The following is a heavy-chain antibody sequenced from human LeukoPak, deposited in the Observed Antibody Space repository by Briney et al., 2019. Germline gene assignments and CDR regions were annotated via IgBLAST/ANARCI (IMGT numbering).Heavy chain of an antibody. CDR2: ISGSGGST. V-gene: IGHV3-23*01. J-gene: IGHJ5*02. CDR3: AKMRCSSTSCPNWFDP. D-gene: IGHD2-2*01. CDR1: GFTFSSYA. Sequence: PGGSLRLSCAASGFTFSSYAMSWVRQAPGKGLEWVSAISGSGGSTYYADSVKGRFTISRDNSKNTLYLQMNSLRAEDTAVYYCAKMRCSSTSCPNWFDPWGQGTLVTVSS.